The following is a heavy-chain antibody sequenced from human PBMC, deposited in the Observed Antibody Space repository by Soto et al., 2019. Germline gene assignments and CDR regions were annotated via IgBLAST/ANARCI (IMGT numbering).Heavy chain of an antibody. CDR2: IYRSGST. Sequence: TLSLTCTVSGGSISSGDYYWSWIRQPPGKGLEWIGYIYRSGSTYYNPSLKSRVTISVDTSKNQFSLKLSSVTAADTAVYYCARDRVLLWFGELFPNNWFDPWGQGTLVTVSS. CDR3: ARDRVLLWFGELFPNNWFDP. V-gene: IGHV4-30-4*01. D-gene: IGHD3-10*01. J-gene: IGHJ5*02. CDR1: GGSISSGDYY.